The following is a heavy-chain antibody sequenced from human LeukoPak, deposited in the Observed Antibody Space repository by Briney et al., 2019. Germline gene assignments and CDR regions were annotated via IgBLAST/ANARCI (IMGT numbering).Heavy chain of an antibody. V-gene: IGHV1-2*02. CDR3: ARECSGGSCHYYYGMDV. CDR2: INPNSGGT. CDR1: GYTFTGYY. J-gene: IGHJ6*02. Sequence: GASVKVSCKASGYTFTGYYMHWVRQAPGQGLEWMGWINPNSGGTNYAQKFQGRVTMTRDTSISTAYMELSRLRPDDTAVYYCARECSGGSCHYYYGMDVWGQGTTVTVSS. D-gene: IGHD2-15*01.